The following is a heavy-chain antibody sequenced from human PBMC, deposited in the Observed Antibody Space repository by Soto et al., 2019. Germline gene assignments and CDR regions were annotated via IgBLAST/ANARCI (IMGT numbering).Heavy chain of an antibody. V-gene: IGHV4-4*07. J-gene: IGHJ4*02. CDR1: GGSINTFY. Sequence: SETLSLTCTVSGGSINTFYWSWVRQPAGKGLEWIGRIFSSGSTSFNPSLESRVAMSVDTSKNHFSLNLSSVTAADMAVYYCAREGSYSAYNFAHGIQLWSFDFWGQGALVTSPQ. CDR3: AREGSYSAYNFAHGIQLWSFDF. CDR2: IFSSGST. D-gene: IGHD5-12*01.